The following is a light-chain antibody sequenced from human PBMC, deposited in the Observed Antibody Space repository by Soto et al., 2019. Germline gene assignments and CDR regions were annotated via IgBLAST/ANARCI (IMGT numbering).Light chain of an antibody. Sequence: EIVMTQSPATLPVSPGERATLSCRASQSINSNLVWYQQKPGQAPRLLIYGASTRATGIPARFSGSGSGTEFTLTISSLQSEDFAVYYCQQYNNWLWTFGQGTKVEIK. V-gene: IGKV3-15*01. CDR1: QSINSN. CDR3: QQYNNWLWT. J-gene: IGKJ1*01. CDR2: GAS.